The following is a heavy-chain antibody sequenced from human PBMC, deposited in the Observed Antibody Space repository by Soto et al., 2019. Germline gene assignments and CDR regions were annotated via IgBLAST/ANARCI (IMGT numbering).Heavy chain of an antibody. CDR3: AKHDSSGYYYYY. D-gene: IGHD3-22*01. J-gene: IGHJ4*02. CDR2: ISGSGGST. CDR1: GFTFSSYA. V-gene: IGHV3-23*01. Sequence: GVLRLSCAASGFTFSSYAMSWVRQAPGKGLEWVSAISGSGGSTYYADSVKGRFTISRDNSKNTLYLQMNSLRAEDTAVYYCAKHDSSGYYYYYWGQGTLVTVSS.